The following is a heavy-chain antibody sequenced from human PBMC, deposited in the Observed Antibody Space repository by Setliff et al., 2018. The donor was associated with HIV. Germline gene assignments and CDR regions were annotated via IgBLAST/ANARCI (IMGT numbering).Heavy chain of an antibody. V-gene: IGHV3-7*03. CDR3: ATDRGTY. CDR2: IKQDGSEK. CDR1: GFTFSDYY. D-gene: IGHD1-7*01. J-gene: IGHJ4*02. Sequence: PGGSLRLSCAASGFTFSDYYMAWVRQAPGKGLEWVANIKQDGSEKYYVDSVKGRFTISRDNAKNSLYLQMNSLRAEDTAVYYCATDRGTYWGQGTLVTVSS.